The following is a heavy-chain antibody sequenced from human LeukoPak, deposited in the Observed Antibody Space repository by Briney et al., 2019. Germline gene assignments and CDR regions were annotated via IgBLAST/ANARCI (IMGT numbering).Heavy chain of an antibody. V-gene: IGHV4-59*08. CDR3: ARRKRGSGGPFDY. J-gene: IGHJ4*02. CDR1: GGSISDYY. D-gene: IGHD6-19*01. Sequence: SETLSLTCTVSGGSISDYYSTWIRQSPGTGLEWIGYMDYSGSTAYNPSLKSRVTISIDTSKKQFSLELSSVTAADTAIYFCARRKRGSGGPFDYWGQGTLVTVSS. CDR2: MDYSGST.